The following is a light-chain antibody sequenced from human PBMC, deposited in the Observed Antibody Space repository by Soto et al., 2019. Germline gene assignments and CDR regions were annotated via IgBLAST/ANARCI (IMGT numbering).Light chain of an antibody. CDR3: SSYTSSSTLGV. V-gene: IGLV2-14*01. J-gene: IGLJ1*01. CDR2: DVS. CDR1: SSDVVGYNY. Sequence: QSALTQPASVSGSPGQSITISCTGTSSDVVGYNYVSLYQQHPGKAPKLMIYDVSDRPSGVSNRFSGSKSGNTASLTISGLQAEDEAEYCCSSYTSSSTLGVFGTGTKVTVL.